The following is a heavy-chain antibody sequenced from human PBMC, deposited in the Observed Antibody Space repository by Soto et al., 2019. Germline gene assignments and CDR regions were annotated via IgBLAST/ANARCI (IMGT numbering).Heavy chain of an antibody. V-gene: IGHV1-2*02. Sequence: ASVKVSCKASGYTFTSYYIHWVRQAPGQGLEWMGWINPITVGTNYAPKFQGRVTMTRDTSTTTAYMELSRLRSDDTAVYYCARNYSDCSDRDYLDFRGQGTPVTVSS. CDR2: INPITVGT. J-gene: IGHJ4*02. CDR3: ARNYSDCSDRDYLDF. D-gene: IGHD3-22*01. CDR1: GYTFTSYY.